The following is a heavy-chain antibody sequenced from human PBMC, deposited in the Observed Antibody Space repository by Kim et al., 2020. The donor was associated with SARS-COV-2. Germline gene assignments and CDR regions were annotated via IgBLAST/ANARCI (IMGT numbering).Heavy chain of an antibody. D-gene: IGHD6-19*01. Sequence: ADSGKGTFTSSRDNSKNTLYLQMNSLRAGDTAVYYGAKDRGYSSGWLGYWGQGTLVTVSS. V-gene: IGHV3-23*01. CDR3: AKDRGYSSGWLGY. J-gene: IGHJ4*02.